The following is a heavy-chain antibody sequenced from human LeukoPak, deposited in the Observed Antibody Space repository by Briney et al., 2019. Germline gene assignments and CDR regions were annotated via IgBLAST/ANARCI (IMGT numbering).Heavy chain of an antibody. Sequence: PSETLSLTCTVSGGSISSSSYYWSWIRQPPGKGLEWIENIYSSGSTNYNPSLKSRVTISADTSKNQFSLRLSSVTAADTAVYYCARLEYSSAHFDYWGQGTLVTVSS. V-gene: IGHV4-61*01. CDR2: IYSSGST. J-gene: IGHJ4*02. CDR1: GGSISSSSYY. D-gene: IGHD6-6*01. CDR3: ARLEYSSAHFDY.